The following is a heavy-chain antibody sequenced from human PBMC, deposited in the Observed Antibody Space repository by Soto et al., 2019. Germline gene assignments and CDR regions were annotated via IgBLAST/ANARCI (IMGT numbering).Heavy chain of an antibody. D-gene: IGHD2-21*01. CDR2: IYWDDDK. CDR1: GFSLSTSGVG. J-gene: IGHJ3*02. CDR3: AHTGSDMTDDAFDI. Sequence: QITLKESGHTRVKPTQTLTLTCTFSGFSLSTSGVGVGWIRQPPGKALEWLALIYWDDDKRYSPSLKSRLTITKDTSKNQVVLTMTNMDPVDTATYYCAHTGSDMTDDAFDIWGQGTMVIVSS. V-gene: IGHV2-5*02.